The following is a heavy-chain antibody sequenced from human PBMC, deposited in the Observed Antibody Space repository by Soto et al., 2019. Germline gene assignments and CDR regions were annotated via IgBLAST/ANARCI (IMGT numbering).Heavy chain of an antibody. J-gene: IGHJ6*01. Sequence: EVQLVESAGGLVKPGGSLRLSCVASGFSFNEAWMNWVRQAPGEGLEWVGRIKTSAGGGATDYAATVQSRFTISRDDSKNALCLHMNRLRTEDTAIYYCTTGSVEGIWGQGTTVTVSS. V-gene: IGHV3-15*07. D-gene: IGHD2-15*01. CDR2: IKTSAGGGAT. CDR3: TTGSVEGI. CDR1: GFSFNEAW.